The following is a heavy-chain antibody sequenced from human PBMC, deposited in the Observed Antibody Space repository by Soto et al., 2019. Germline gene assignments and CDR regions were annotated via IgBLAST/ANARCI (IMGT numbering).Heavy chain of an antibody. Sequence: GGSLRLSCAASGFTFSSYAMSWVRQAPGKGLEWVSAISGSGGSTYYADSVKGRLTISRDNSKNTPYLQMNSLRAEDTAVYYWANGLPAGDYCDEWGQGTLVTV. J-gene: IGHJ4*02. CDR3: ANGLPAGDYCDE. CDR1: GFTFSSYA. D-gene: IGHD2-2*01. V-gene: IGHV3-23*01. CDR2: ISGSGGST.